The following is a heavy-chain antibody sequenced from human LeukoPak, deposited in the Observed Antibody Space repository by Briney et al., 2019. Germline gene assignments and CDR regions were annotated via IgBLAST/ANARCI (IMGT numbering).Heavy chain of an antibody. Sequence: PSETLSLTCTVSGGSISSYYWSWIRQPPGKGLEWIGYIYYSGSTNYNPSLKSRVTISVDTSKNQFSLKLSSMTAADTAVYYCARHRRGYSYGFFDYWGQGTLVTVSS. D-gene: IGHD5-18*01. CDR1: GGSISSYY. CDR2: IYYSGST. J-gene: IGHJ4*02. CDR3: ARHRRGYSYGFFDY. V-gene: IGHV4-59*08.